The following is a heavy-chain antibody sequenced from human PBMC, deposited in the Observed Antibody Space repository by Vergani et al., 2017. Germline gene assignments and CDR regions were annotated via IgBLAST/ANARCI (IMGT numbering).Heavy chain of an antibody. J-gene: IGHJ5*02. Sequence: QVQLQQSGPGLLKPSQTLSLTCIVSGGSISSGGYYWSWLRQHPGQGLEWIGYLYYSGSTYYNPPLKSRVTISVDTSKNQFSLKLSSGTAADTAVYYCARARVGGYCSSTSCLNWFDPWGQGTLVTVSS. CDR3: ARARVGGYCSSTSCLNWFDP. CDR2: LYYSGST. CDR1: GGSISSGGYY. D-gene: IGHD2-2*01. V-gene: IGHV4-31*03.